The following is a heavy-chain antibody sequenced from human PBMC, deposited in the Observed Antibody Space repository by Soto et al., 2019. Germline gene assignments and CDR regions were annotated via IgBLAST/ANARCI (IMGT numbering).Heavy chain of an antibody. Sequence: QITLKESGPTLAKPPQTLTLTCTFSGFSLSTREVGVGWIRQPPGKALEWLALIYWDDDKRYRPSLTSRLTIVKDTSKNLVILIMTNMYPEDTATYYCALRAYYDGSCSYYTHWGQGILVTVSS. J-gene: IGHJ4*02. CDR3: ALRAYYDGSCSYYTH. V-gene: IGHV2-5*02. CDR1: GFSLSTREVG. CDR2: IYWDDDK. D-gene: IGHD3-10*01.